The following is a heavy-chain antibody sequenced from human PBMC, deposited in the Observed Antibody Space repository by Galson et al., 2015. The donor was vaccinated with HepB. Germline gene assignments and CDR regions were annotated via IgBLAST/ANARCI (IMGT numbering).Heavy chain of an antibody. J-gene: IGHJ6*02. D-gene: IGHD3-10*02. CDR2: INTGKGNT. Sequence: SVKVSCKASGYTFTYYIMHWVRQAPGQRLEWMGWINTGKGNTKYSQKVQGRISISRDTSASTAYMELSSLKSEDTAVYYCARDNGRGGYYVMDVWGQGTTVTVSS. CDR3: ARDNGRGGYYVMDV. V-gene: IGHV1-3*04. CDR1: GYTFTYYI.